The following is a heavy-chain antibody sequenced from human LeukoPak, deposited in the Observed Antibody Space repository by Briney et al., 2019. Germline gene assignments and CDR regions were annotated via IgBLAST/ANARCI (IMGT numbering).Heavy chain of an antibody. Sequence: SETLSLTCTVSGGSISSYYWSWIRQPPGKGLEWIGYIYYSGSTNYNPSLKSRITISVDTSKNQFSLKLSSVTAADTAVYYCARTSGWFDCWGQGTLVTVSS. V-gene: IGHV4-59*01. CDR2: IYYSGST. J-gene: IGHJ4*02. CDR1: GGSISSYY. D-gene: IGHD6-19*01. CDR3: ARTSGWFDC.